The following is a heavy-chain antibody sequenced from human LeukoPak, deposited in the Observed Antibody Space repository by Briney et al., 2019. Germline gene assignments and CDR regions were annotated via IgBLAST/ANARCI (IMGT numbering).Heavy chain of an antibody. Sequence: ASVTVSCKVSGYTLTELSMHWVRQAPGKGLEWMGGFDPEDGETIYAQKFQGRVTITRDTSASTAYMELSSLRSEDTAVYYCASALRWSFDYWGQGTLVTVSS. D-gene: IGHD4-23*01. CDR3: ASALRWSFDY. J-gene: IGHJ4*02. CDR2: FDPEDGET. V-gene: IGHV1-24*01. CDR1: GYTLTELS.